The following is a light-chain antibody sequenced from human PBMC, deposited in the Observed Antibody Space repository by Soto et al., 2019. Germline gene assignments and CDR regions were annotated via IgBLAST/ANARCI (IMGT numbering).Light chain of an antibody. V-gene: IGKV1-9*01. CDR2: SAS. Sequence: IQLTQSPSSLSSSVGDRVTITGLSSQVISSYLAWYQQKPGKAPDLLIYSASTLQSGVPSRFSGSGSETEFSLTIRALQPEDFATYYCQQLSRYPLTFGGGTKVDIK. CDR1: QVISSY. J-gene: IGKJ4*01. CDR3: QQLSRYPLT.